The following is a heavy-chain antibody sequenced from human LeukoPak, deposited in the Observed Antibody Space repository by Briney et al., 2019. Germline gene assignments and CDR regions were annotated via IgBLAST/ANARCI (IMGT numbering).Heavy chain of an antibody. J-gene: IGHJ6*03. D-gene: IGHD3-9*01. V-gene: IGHV3-21*01. Sequence: PGGSLRLSCAASGFTFSSYSMNWVRQAPGKGLEWVSSISSSSSYIYYADSVKGRFTISRDNAKNSLYLHMNSLRAEDTAVYYCARALYDILTGYYSSSLDYYKDVWGKGTTVTVSS. CDR1: GFTFSSYS. CDR3: ARALYDILTGYYSSSLDYYKDV. CDR2: ISSSSSYI.